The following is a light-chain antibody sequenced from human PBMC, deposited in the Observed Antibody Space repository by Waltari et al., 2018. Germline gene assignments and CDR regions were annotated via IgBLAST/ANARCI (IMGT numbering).Light chain of an antibody. V-gene: IGKV3-20*01. CDR2: GAS. J-gene: IGKJ1*01. CDR3: QQYENAPRT. CDR1: QTISRGY. Sequence: EIVLTQSPGTLSLSPGERATLSCRASQTISRGYLAWYQQKPGQAPRLLINGASSRATGIADRFSGIGSGADFTLSISRLGPDDFAVYYCQQYENAPRTFGQGTKVEI.